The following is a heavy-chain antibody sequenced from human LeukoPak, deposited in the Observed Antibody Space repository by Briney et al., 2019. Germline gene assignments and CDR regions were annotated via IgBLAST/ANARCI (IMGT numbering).Heavy chain of an antibody. D-gene: IGHD3-3*01. CDR3: ARVGDFWSGYHY. Sequence: GGSLRLSCAASGFTFSSYAMHWVRQAPGKGLEYVSAISSNGGSTYYANSVKGRFTISRDNSKNTLYLQMGSLRAEDMAVYYCARVGDFWSGYHYWGQGTLVTVSS. CDR2: ISSNGGST. V-gene: IGHV3-64*01. J-gene: IGHJ4*02. CDR1: GFTFSSYA.